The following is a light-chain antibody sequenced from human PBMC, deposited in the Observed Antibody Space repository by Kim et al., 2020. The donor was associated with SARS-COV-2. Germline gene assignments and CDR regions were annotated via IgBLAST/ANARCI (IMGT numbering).Light chain of an antibody. CDR1: SSNIGNNY. J-gene: IGLJ2*01. CDR3: GTWDSSLSAGL. CDR2: DNN. Sequence: GQKVTISSSGSSSNIGNNYVSWYQQLPGTAPKLLIYDNNKRPSGIPDRFSGSKSGTSATLGITGLQTGDEADYFCGTWDSSLSAGLFGGGTQLTVL. V-gene: IGLV1-51*01.